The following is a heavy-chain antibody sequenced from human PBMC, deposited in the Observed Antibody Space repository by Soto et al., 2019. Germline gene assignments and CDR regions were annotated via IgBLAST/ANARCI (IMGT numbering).Heavy chain of an antibody. V-gene: IGHV1-69*01. CDR3: ATYRAGSSGANWFDP. Sequence: QLVQSGAEVKKPGSSVKVSCQAFGGTFSKYGVSWVRQAPGQGRQWMGGITPMLGTSTITQRFHDRVTLTADEFTTVAYMELNSLTSEDTAIYYCATYRAGSSGANWFDPWGQGTLVTVSP. CDR2: ITPMLGTS. J-gene: IGHJ5*02. CDR1: GGTFSKYG. D-gene: IGHD6-19*01.